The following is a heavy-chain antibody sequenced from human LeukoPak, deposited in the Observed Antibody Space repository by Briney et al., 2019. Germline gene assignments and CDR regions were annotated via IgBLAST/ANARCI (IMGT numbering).Heavy chain of an antibody. Sequence: GGSLRLSCTASGFSFSTYGMSWVRQAPGKGLEWVSAIDNTGGLTSYPDLVKGRFTISRDNSENTLYLQMNSLRAEDTAVYYCAKSSHIGRPGGFDFWGQGTLVTASS. CDR2: IDNTGGLT. CDR3: AKSSHIGRPGGFDF. V-gene: IGHV3-23*01. D-gene: IGHD2-8*02. J-gene: IGHJ4*02. CDR1: GFSFSTYG.